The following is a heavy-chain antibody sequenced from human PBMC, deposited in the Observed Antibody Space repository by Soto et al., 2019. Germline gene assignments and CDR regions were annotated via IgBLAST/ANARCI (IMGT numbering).Heavy chain of an antibody. CDR1: GYTFTSYA. J-gene: IGHJ4*02. CDR3: ASGQQLGTTPHFDY. V-gene: IGHV1-3*01. Sequence: ASVKVSCKASGYTFTSYAMHWVRQAPGQRLEWMGWINAGNGNTKYSQKFQGRVTITRDTSASTAYMELSGLRSEDTAVYYCASGQQLGTTPHFDYWGQGTLVTVS. CDR2: INAGNGNT. D-gene: IGHD6-13*01.